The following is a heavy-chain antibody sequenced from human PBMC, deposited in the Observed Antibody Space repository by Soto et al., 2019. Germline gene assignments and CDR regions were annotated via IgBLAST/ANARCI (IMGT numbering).Heavy chain of an antibody. D-gene: IGHD5-12*01. J-gene: IGHJ4*02. V-gene: IGHV1-24*01. Sequence: QVQLVQSGAEVKKPGASVKVSCKVSGYTLTGLSMHWVRQAPGKGLEWMGGFDPETGETIYAQRFQGRVTVTEDTSTDTVYMELSSLRSEDTAVYYCAKDLVSGAYDYYFDYWGQGGLVTVSS. CDR2: FDPETGET. CDR3: AKDLVSGAYDYYFDY. CDR1: GYTLTGLS.